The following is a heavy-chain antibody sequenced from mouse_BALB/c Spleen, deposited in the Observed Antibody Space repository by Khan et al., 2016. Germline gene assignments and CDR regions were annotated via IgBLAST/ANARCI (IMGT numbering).Heavy chain of an antibody. CDR2: ITTYNGNA. CDR1: GYTFTDYA. D-gene: IGHD1-1*02. V-gene: IGHV1S137*01. J-gene: IGHJ4*01. Sequence: QVQLQQSGPEVVRPGVSVKISCKGSGYTFTDYAMHWVKQSHTKSLEWIGLITTYNGNANYNQKFKGKATMTVDKSSSTAYMELARLTSEDSAIYYCASAGASYYGYYYAMDYWGQGTSVTVSS. CDR3: ASAGASYYGYYYAMDY.